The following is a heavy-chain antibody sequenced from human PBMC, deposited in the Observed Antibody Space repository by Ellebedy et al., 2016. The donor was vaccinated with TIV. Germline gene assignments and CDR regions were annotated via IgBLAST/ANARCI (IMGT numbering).Heavy chain of an antibody. CDR2: IYQDGSEK. V-gene: IGHV3-7*01. J-gene: IGHJ5*02. CDR3: ARRGSYGDYAVQINNWFDR. Sequence: GESLKISCAASGFTFRSYWMSWVRQAPGKGLEWVANIYQDGSEKYYVDSVKGRFTISRDNTKNSLYLQMNSLRVEDKAVYYCARRGSYGDYAVQINNWFDRWGQGTLVTVYS. CDR1: GFTFRSYW. D-gene: IGHD4-17*01.